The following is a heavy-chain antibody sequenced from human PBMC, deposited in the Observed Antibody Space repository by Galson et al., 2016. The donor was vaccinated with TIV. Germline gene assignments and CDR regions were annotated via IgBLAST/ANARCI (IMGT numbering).Heavy chain of an antibody. V-gene: IGHV3-23*01. CDR2: ISGSGGST. Sequence: SLRLSCAASGFTFNNYAMHWVRQAPGKGLEWVSGISGSGGSTSIAESVKGRFAISRDNSRDTLYLQLNSLSAEDTAVYYCAKRSNYGGDALESWGQGTMVTVSS. CDR1: GFTFNNYA. J-gene: IGHJ3*02. D-gene: IGHD4-23*01. CDR3: AKRSNYGGDALES.